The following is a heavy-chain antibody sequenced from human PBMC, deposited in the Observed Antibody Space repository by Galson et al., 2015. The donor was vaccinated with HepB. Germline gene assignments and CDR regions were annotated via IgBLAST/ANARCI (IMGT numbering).Heavy chain of an antibody. V-gene: IGHV1-69*02. CDR3: ARVYSSSCYLDAFDI. CDR1: GGTFSSYT. CDR2: IIPILGIA. J-gene: IGHJ3*02. D-gene: IGHD6-13*01. Sequence: SVKVSCKASGGTFSSYTISWVRQAPGQGLEWMGRIIPILGIANYAQKFQGRVTITADKSTSTAYMELSSLSSDDTAVYYCARVYSSSCYLDAFDIWGQGTMVTVSS.